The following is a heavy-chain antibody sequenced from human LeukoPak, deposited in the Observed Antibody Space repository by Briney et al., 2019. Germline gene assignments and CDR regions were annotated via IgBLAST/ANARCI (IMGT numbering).Heavy chain of an antibody. J-gene: IGHJ4*02. CDR1: GYTFTSYD. CDR2: MNPNSGNT. CDR3: ARDRGYCSSTSCYTFVY. V-gene: IGHV1-8*03. D-gene: IGHD2-2*02. Sequence: ASVKVSCKASGYTFTSYDINWVRQATGQGLEWMGWMNPNSGNTGYAQKFQGRVTITRNTSISTAYMELSSLRSEDTAVYYCARDRGYCSSTSCYTFVYWGQGTLVTVSS.